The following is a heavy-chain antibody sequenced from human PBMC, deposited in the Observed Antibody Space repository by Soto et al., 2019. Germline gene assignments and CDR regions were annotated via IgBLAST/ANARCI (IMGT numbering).Heavy chain of an antibody. Sequence: PGGSLRLSCAASGFTFDDYAMHWVRQDPGKGLEWVSLISLDVGLTYYADSVRGRFIVSRDSSKNSLYLQMSSLRVEDTALYYCAKDVCSGSTSSCYTRCEFWGKGDLVIVSS. CDR1: GFTFDDYA. CDR2: ISLDVGLT. CDR3: AKDVCSGSTSSCYTRCEF. V-gene: IGHV3-43D*04. J-gene: IGHJ4*02. D-gene: IGHD2-2*02.